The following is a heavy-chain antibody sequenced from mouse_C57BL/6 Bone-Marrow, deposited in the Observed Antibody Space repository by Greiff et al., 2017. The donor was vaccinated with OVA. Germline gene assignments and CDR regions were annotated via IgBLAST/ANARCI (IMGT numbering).Heavy chain of an antibody. CDR2: ISSGGSYT. D-gene: IGHD1-1*01. Sequence: EVQRVESGGDLVKPGGSLKLSCAASGFTFSSYGMSWVRQTPDKRLEWVATISSGGSYTYYPDSVKGRFTISRDNAKNTLYLQMSSLKSEDTAMDYCARHAYGSSYGYFDVWGTGTTVTVSS. CDR1: GFTFSSYG. J-gene: IGHJ1*03. V-gene: IGHV5-6*01. CDR3: ARHAYGSSYGYFDV.